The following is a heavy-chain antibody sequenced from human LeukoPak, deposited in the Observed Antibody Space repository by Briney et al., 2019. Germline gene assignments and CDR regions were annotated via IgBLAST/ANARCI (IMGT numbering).Heavy chain of an antibody. V-gene: IGHV4-39*07. Sequence: SETLSLTCTVSGGSISSYYWGWIRQPPGKGLEWIGSIYYSGSTYYNPSLKSRVIMSVDTSKNQFSLKLSSVTAADTAVYYCAKDDAWLQYGDWGRGTLVTVSS. D-gene: IGHD5-24*01. CDR3: AKDDAWLQYGD. CDR2: IYYSGST. CDR1: GGSISSYY. J-gene: IGHJ4*02.